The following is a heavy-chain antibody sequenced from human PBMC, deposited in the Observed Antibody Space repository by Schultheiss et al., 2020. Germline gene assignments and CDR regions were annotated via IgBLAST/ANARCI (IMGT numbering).Heavy chain of an antibody. CDR1: GGSISSYY. J-gene: IGHJ5*02. CDR3: ARHWVVVVPAATTGDWFDP. V-gene: IGHV4-59*08. D-gene: IGHD2-2*01. Sequence: LETLSLTCTVSGGSISSYYWSWIRQPPGKGLEWIGYIYYSGSTNYNPSLKSRVTISVDTSKNQFSLKLSSVTAADTAVYYCARHWVVVVPAATTGDWFDPWGQGTLVTVSS. CDR2: IYYSGST.